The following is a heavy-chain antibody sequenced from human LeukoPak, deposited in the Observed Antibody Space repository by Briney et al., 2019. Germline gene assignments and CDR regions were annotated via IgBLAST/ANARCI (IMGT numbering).Heavy chain of an antibody. CDR2: ISSSSSYI. CDR1: GFTFSSYS. D-gene: IGHD6-13*01. V-gene: IGHV3-21*01. J-gene: IGHJ6*02. Sequence: GGSLRLSCAASGFTFSSYSMNWVRQAPGKGLEWVSSISSSSSYIYYADSVKGRFTISRDNAKNSLYLQMNSLRAEDTAVYYCARGSGSSSWAGYYYGMDVWGQGTTVAVSS. CDR3: ARGSGSSSWAGYYYGMDV.